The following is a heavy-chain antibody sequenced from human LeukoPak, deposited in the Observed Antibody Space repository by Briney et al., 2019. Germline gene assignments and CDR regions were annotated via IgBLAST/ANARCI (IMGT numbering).Heavy chain of an antibody. CDR1: GYTFTGYY. D-gene: IGHD2-2*01. Sequence: ASVKVSCKASGYTFTGYYMHWVRQAPGQGLEWMGWINPNSGGTNYAQKFQGRVTMTRDTSISTAYMELSRLRPDDTAVYYCARKICSSTSCHFDYWGQGTLVTVSS. CDR2: INPNSGGT. V-gene: IGHV1-2*02. J-gene: IGHJ4*02. CDR3: ARKICSSTSCHFDY.